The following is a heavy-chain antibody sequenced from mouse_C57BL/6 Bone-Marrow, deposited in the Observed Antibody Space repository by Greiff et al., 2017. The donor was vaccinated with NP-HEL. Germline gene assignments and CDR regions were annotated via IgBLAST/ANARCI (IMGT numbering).Heavy chain of an antibody. V-gene: IGHV14-4*01. CDR3: TTLITTVVAERNFDY. CDR1: GFNIKDDY. Sequence: VQLKESGAELVRPGASVKLSCTASGFNIKDDYMHWVKQRPEQGLEWIGWIDPENGDTAYASKFQGKATITADTSSNTAYLHLSSLTSEDTAVYYCTTLITTVVAERNFDYWGQGTTLTVSS. J-gene: IGHJ2*01. CDR2: IDPENGDT. D-gene: IGHD1-1*01.